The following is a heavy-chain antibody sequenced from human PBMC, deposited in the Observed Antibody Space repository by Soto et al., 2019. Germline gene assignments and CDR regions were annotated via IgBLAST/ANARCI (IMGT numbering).Heavy chain of an antibody. CDR1: GGSISSGGYS. D-gene: IGHD2-2*02. CDR3: ARGRYCSSTSCYKETHWFDP. CDR2: IYHSGST. V-gene: IGHV4-30-2*01. Sequence: QLQLQESGSGLVKPSQTLSLTCAVSGGSISSGGYSWSWIRQPPGKGLEWIGYIYHSGSTYYNPSLKSRVTISVYRSKNQFSLKLSSVTAADTAVYYCARGRYCSSTSCYKETHWFDPWGQGTLVTVSS. J-gene: IGHJ5*02.